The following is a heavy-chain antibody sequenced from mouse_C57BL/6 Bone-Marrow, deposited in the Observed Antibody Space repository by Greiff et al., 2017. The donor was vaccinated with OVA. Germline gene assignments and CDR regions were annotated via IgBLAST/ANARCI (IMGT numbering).Heavy chain of an antibody. J-gene: IGHJ3*01. Sequence: VQLQQSGAELVKPGASVKISCKASGYAFSSYWMNWVKQRPGKGLEWIGQIYPGDGDTNYNGKFKSKATLTVDKSSSTAYMQLSSLTSEDSAVYYCAPHYYGRGSFWGQGTLVTVSA. CDR3: APHYYGRGSF. D-gene: IGHD1-1*01. CDR1: GYAFSSYW. CDR2: IYPGDGDT. V-gene: IGHV1-80*01.